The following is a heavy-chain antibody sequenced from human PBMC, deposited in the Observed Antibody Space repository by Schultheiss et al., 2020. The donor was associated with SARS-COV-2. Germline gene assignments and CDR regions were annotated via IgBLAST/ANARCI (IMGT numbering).Heavy chain of an antibody. V-gene: IGHV1-2*02. CDR3: ARDLSVIVTTPPGY. J-gene: IGHJ4*02. CDR1: GYTFTSYY. Sequence: ASVKVSCKASGYTFTSYYIHWVRQAPGQGLEWMGRINPHSGGTNYPQKFQGRLTLTRDTTINTAYMELNSLRLGDTAVYYCARDLSVIVTTPPGYWGQGALVTVSS. CDR2: INPHSGGT. D-gene: IGHD3-22*01.